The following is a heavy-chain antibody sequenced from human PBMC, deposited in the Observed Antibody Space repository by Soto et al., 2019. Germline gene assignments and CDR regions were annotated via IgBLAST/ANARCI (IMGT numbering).Heavy chain of an antibody. CDR2: ISGSGGST. D-gene: IGHD6-19*01. Sequence: GGSLRLSCAASGFTFSSYAMSWVRQAPGKGLEWVSAISGSGGSTYYADSVKGRFTISRDNFKNTLYLQMNSLRAEDTALYYCAKDWLLLQWLEPYWDYWGQGTLVTVSS. J-gene: IGHJ4*02. CDR1: GFTFSSYA. V-gene: IGHV3-23*01. CDR3: AKDWLLLQWLEPYWDY.